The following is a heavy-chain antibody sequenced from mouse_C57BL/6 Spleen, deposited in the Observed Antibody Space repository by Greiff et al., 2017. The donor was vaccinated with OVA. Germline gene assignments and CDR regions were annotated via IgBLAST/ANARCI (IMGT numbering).Heavy chain of an antibody. J-gene: IGHJ4*01. CDR1: GFTFSDYY. V-gene: IGHV5-12*01. CDR2: ISNGGGST. CDR3: ASYDAMDY. Sequence: DVMLVESGGGLVQPGGSLKLSCAASGFTFSDYYMYWVRQTPEKRLEWVAYISNGGGSTYYPDTVKGRFTISRDNAKNTLYLQMSRLKSEDTAMYYCASYDAMDYWGQGTSVTVSS.